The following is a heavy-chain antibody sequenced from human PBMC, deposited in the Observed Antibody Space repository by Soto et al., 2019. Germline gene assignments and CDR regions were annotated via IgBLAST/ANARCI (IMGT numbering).Heavy chain of an antibody. CDR3: ARTYSSGCYDY. CDR1: GYSFTSYG. Sequence: ASVKVSCKASGYSFTSYGISWVRQAPGQGLEWMGRISPYNGKTNYAQKVQGRVTMTTDTSTSTAYMELRSLTSDDTAVYYCARTYSSGCYDYWGQGTLVTVSS. J-gene: IGHJ4*02. V-gene: IGHV1-18*01. CDR2: ISPYNGKT. D-gene: IGHD6-19*01.